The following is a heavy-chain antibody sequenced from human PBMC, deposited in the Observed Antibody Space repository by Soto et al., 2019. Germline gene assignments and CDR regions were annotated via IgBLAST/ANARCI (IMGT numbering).Heavy chain of an antibody. CDR3: ARLWQNYDFWSGPKYNWFDP. CDR2: IYYSGST. D-gene: IGHD3-3*01. CDR1: GGSISSSSYY. J-gene: IGHJ5*02. Sequence: SETLSLTCTVSGGSISSSSYYWGWIRQPPGKGLEWIGSIYYSGSTYYNPSLKSRVTISVDTSKNQFSLKLSSVTAADTAVYYCARLWQNYDFWSGPKYNWFDPWGQGTLVTVSS. V-gene: IGHV4-39*01.